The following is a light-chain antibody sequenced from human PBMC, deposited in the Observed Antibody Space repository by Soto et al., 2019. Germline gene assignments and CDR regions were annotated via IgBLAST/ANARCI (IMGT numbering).Light chain of an antibody. Sequence: DIQMTQSPSSLSASVGDRATITCRASQSISSYLNWYQQKPGKAPKLLIYAASSLQSGVPSRFSGSGSGTDFTLTISSLQPEDFATYYCQQSYSTPRFGQGTKVEIK. J-gene: IGKJ1*01. CDR3: QQSYSTPR. CDR1: QSISSY. CDR2: AAS. V-gene: IGKV1-39*01.